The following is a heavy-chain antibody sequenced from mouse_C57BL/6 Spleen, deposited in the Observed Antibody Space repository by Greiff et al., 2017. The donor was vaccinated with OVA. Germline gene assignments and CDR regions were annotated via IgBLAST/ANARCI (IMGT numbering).Heavy chain of an antibody. CDR2: IWSDGST. Sequence: VQGVESGPGLVAPSQSLSITCTVSGFSLTSYGVHWVRQPPGKGLEWLVVIWSDGSTTYNSALKSRLSISKDNSKSQVFLKMNSLQTDDTAMYYCARHDRIYDGYWFAYWGQGTLVTVSA. CDR3: ARHDRIYDGYWFAY. CDR1: GFSLTSYG. J-gene: IGHJ3*01. D-gene: IGHD2-3*01. V-gene: IGHV2-6-1*01.